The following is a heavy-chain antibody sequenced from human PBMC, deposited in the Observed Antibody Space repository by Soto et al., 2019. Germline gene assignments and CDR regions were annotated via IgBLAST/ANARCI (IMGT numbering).Heavy chain of an antibody. D-gene: IGHD2-8*01. V-gene: IGHV3-30*18. CDR3: AKDFVSFWLYPTYATDV. Sequence: GGSLRLSCAASGFTFSSYGMHWVRQAPGKGLEWVAVISYDGSNKYYADSVKGRFTISRDNSKNTLYLQMNSLRAEDTAVYYCAKDFVSFWLYPTYATDV. J-gene: IGHJ6*01. CDR1: GFTFSSYG. CDR2: ISYDGSNK.